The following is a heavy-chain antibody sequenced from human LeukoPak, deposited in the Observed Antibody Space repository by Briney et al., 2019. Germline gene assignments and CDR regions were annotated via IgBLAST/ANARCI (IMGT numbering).Heavy chain of an antibody. CDR1: GGSVSSGSYY. Sequence: PSETLSLTCTVSGGSVSSGSYYWSCIRQPPGKGLEWIGYIYYSGSTKYNPSLKSRVTISVDTSKNQSSLKVNSVTAADTAVYYCSRDQYGSGSYYRYFDYWGQGTLVTVSS. D-gene: IGHD3-10*01. CDR2: IYYSGST. J-gene: IGHJ4*02. CDR3: SRDQYGSGSYYRYFDY. V-gene: IGHV4-61*01.